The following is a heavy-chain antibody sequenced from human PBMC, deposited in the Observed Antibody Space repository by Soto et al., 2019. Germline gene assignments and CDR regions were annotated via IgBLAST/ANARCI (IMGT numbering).Heavy chain of an antibody. CDR3: ATVVPAARYDHYYYYYGMDV. Sequence: ASVKVSCKASGYTFNSYDISWVRQATGQGLEWMGWMSPNSGNTGYAQKFQGRVTMTRNTSISTAYMERSSLRSEDTAVYYCATVVPAARYDHYYYYYGMDVWGQGTTVTVSS. CDR1: GYTFNSYD. V-gene: IGHV1-8*01. D-gene: IGHD2-2*01. CDR2: MSPNSGNT. J-gene: IGHJ6*02.